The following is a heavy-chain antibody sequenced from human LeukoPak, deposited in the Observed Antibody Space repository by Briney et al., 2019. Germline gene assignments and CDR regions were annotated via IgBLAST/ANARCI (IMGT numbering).Heavy chain of an antibody. Sequence: SETLSLTCTVSGGSISSYYWSWIRQHPGKGLEWIGYIYYSGSTYYNPSLKSRVTISVDTSKNQFSLKLSSVTAADTAVYYCARVVAPGYAFDIWGQGTMVTVSS. D-gene: IGHD3-22*01. CDR1: GGSISSYY. CDR3: ARVVAPGYAFDI. CDR2: IYYSGST. V-gene: IGHV4-59*06. J-gene: IGHJ3*02.